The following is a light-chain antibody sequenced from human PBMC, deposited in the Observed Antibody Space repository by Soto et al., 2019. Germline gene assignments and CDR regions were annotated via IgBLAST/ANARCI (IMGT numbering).Light chain of an antibody. V-gene: IGKV1-39*01. J-gene: IGKJ1*01. CDR3: SWSYSTRRTWT. CDR2: AVW. Sequence: DIHMTQSPSSLSASVGDIVTIACRASKSISSYLNWYQQKPGKPAKLLIYAVWSLQSGVSSRFRSRGSGTYFTLTISSLQPEDFATYYCSWSYSTRRTWTFRQGATVDIK. CDR1: KSISSY.